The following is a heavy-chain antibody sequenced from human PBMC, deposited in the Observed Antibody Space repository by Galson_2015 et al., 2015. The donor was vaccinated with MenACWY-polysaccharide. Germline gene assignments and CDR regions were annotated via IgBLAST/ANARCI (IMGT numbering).Heavy chain of an antibody. CDR2: IIPFLGVP. CDR3: ARVDCVDSNCYLVP. J-gene: IGHJ5*02. CDR1: RHTFSNYA. Sequence: SVKVSCKASRHTFSNYAISWVRQAPGQGLEWMGRIIPFLGVPKYAQKFQGRVAITADKSASTAYMALSSLTSDDTAIYYCARVDCVDSNCYLVPWGQGTPVTVSS. V-gene: IGHV1-69*04. D-gene: IGHD3-22*01.